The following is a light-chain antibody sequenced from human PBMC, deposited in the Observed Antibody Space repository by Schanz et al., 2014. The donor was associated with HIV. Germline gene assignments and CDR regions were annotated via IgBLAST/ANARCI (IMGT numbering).Light chain of an antibody. CDR2: ATS. Sequence: EIVLTQSPGSLSLSPGGRATLSCGASQRLSSSYLAWYQQKRDQPPRLVIYATSTRAAGIPDRFSGTGSGTDFTLTISRLEPEDFAVYYCQQYGSSPRTFGPGTKVDIK. J-gene: IGKJ3*01. V-gene: IGKV3-20*01. CDR1: QRLSSSY. CDR3: QQYGSSPRT.